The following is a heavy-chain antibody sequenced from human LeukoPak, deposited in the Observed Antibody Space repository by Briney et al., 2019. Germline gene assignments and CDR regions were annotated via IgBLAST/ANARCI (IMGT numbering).Heavy chain of an antibody. J-gene: IGHJ3*02. CDR1: GGSLSSSSYY. V-gene: IGHV4-39*01. Sequence: SETLSLPCTVSGGSLSSSSYYWGWIRQPPGKGLEWIGSIYYSGSTYYNPSLKSRVTISVDTSKNQFSLKLSSVTAADTAVYYCARKSGSRATVTRDAFDIWGQGTMVTVSS. D-gene: IGHD4-17*01. CDR3: ARKSGSRATVTRDAFDI. CDR2: IYYSGST.